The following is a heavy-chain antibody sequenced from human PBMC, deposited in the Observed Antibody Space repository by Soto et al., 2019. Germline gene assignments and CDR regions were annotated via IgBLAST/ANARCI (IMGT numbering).Heavy chain of an antibody. CDR2: LSAYNGDT. CDR1: GYTFINYG. D-gene: IGHD1-26*01. CDR3: ARWSAIVGGDEALEI. Sequence: QVQLVQSGAEVKKPGASVRVSCKTSGYTFINYGITWVRQAPGQGLEWMGWLSAYNGDTSSSEKLQDRFTMTTDTSTNTVYMDLRSLTSDDTAVYYCARWSAIVGGDEALEIWGQGTMVIVSS. J-gene: IGHJ3*02. V-gene: IGHV1-18*01.